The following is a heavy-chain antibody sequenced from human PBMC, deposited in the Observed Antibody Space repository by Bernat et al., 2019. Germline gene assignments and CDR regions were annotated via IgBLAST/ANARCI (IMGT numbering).Heavy chain of an antibody. CDR3: ARLGPGGFGESERD. V-gene: IGHV4-39*01. J-gene: IGHJ4*02. CDR2: IYSGGTT. D-gene: IGHD3-10*01. Sequence: QVQVQQWGAGLLKPSETLSLTCTVSAGFISSSSYYWGWIRQPPGKGLEWIGSIYSGGTTYYNPSPKSRVTISVDPSKNQFSLKLSSGNAADTAVYRCARLGPGGFGESERDWGRGTRVIVSS. CDR1: AGFISSSSYY.